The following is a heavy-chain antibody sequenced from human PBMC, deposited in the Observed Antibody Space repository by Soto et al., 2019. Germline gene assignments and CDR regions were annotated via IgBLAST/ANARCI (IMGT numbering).Heavy chain of an antibody. CDR2: ITGNAANT. CDR3: AKAARDCGGDCYSSYFDS. Sequence: GPLRVACSAPRFTFGGYAMSWVREAPGKGLEWVSGITGNAANTVYADSVKGRFTISRDNSKNALYLQLNSLRAEDTAVYFCAKAARDCGGDCYSSYFDSWGQGALVTVSS. V-gene: IGHV3-23*01. D-gene: IGHD2-21*02. CDR1: RFTFGGYA. J-gene: IGHJ4*02.